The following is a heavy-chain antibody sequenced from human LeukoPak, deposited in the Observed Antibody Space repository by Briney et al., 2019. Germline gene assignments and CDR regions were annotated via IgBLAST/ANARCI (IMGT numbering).Heavy chain of an antibody. V-gene: IGHV4-34*01. Sequence: PSETLSLTCAVYGGSFSGYYRSWIRQPPGKGLEWIGEINHSGSTNYNPSLKSRVTISVDTSKNQFSLKLSSVTAADTAVYYCATTGYHGSGSYYVDYWGQGTLVTVSS. J-gene: IGHJ4*02. CDR3: ATTGYHGSGSYYVDY. CDR1: GGSFSGYY. D-gene: IGHD3-10*01. CDR2: INHSGST.